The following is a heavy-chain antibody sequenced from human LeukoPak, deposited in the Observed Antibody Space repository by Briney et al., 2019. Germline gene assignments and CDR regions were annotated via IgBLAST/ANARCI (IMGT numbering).Heavy chain of an antibody. CDR1: GYAFSGNY. V-gene: IGHV1-69*04. J-gene: IGHJ4*02. Sequence: ASVKVSCKASGYAFSGNYMHWVRQAPGQGLEWMGRIIPILGIANYAQKFQGRVTITADKSTSTAYMELSSLRSEDTAVYYCARVSSGYYYDYWGQGTLVTVSS. D-gene: IGHD3-22*01. CDR2: IIPILGIA. CDR3: ARVSSGYYYDY.